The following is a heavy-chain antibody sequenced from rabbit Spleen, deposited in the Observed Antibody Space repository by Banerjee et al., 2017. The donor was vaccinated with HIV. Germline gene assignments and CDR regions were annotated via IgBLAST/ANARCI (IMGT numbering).Heavy chain of an antibody. CDR3: ARGDRTNGGIVNGVSDL. V-gene: IGHV1S40*01. CDR1: GFSFNSGYD. D-gene: IGHD3-1*01. Sequence: QSLEESGGGLVKPGASLTLTCKASGFSFNSGYDMCWVRQAPGKGLEWVACAYAGSSGSTYSATWAKGRFTISKTSSTTVTLQMTSLTAADTATYFCARGDRTNGGIVNGVSDLWGPGTLVTVS. CDR2: AYAGSSGST. J-gene: IGHJ4*01.